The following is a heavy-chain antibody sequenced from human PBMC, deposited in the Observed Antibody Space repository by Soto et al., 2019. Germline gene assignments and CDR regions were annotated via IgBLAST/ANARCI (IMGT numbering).Heavy chain of an antibody. CDR1: GYSISSGYY. Sequence: SETLSLTCAVSGYSISSGYYWGWIRQPPGKGLEWIGSIYHSGSTYYNPSLKSRVTISVDTSKNQFSLKLSSVTAADTAVYYCARRVTTVTPLWFDPWGKGTLVTVSS. CDR3: ARRVTTVTPLWFDP. CDR2: IYHSGST. J-gene: IGHJ5*02. V-gene: IGHV4-38-2*01. D-gene: IGHD4-17*01.